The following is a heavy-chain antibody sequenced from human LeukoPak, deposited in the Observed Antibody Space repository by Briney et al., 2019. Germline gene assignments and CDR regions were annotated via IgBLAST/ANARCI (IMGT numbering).Heavy chain of an antibody. CDR1: GFTFSDYI. CDR3: ARDGHGNFWRARRTYYMDV. V-gene: IGHV3-21*01. Sequence: PGGSLRLSCAVSGFTFSDYIINWVRQAPGKGLEWVSSISSSSSYIYYADSVKGRFTISRDNAKNSLYLQMNSLRAEDTAVYYCARDGHGNFWRARRTYYMDVWGKGTTVTVSS. J-gene: IGHJ6*03. D-gene: IGHD3-3*01. CDR2: ISSSSSYI.